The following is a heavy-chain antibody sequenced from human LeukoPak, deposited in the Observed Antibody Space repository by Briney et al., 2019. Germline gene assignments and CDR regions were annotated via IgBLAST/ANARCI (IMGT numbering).Heavy chain of an antibody. J-gene: IGHJ6*02. CDR1: GGTFSSYA. CDR2: IIPIFGTA. V-gene: IGHV1-69*13. D-gene: IGHD2-2*01. Sequence: SVKVSCKASGGTFSSYAISWVRQAPGQGLEWMGGIIPIFGTANYAQKFQGRVTITADESTSTAYMELSSLRSEDTAVYYCARVFRYCSSTSCPPSYYYYGMDVWGQGTLVTVSS. CDR3: ARVFRYCSSTSCPPSYYYYGMDV.